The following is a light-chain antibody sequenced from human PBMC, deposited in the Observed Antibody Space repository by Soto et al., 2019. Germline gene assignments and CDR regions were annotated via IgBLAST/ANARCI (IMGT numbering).Light chain of an antibody. CDR3: QQYYSFPQT. Sequence: IQLTQSPSSLSASVGDRVTITCRASQGISSYLAWYQQKPGKAPKLLIYAASTLQSGVPSRFSGSGSGTDFTLTISCLQSEDFATYYCQQYYSFPQTFGQGTKVDIK. CDR1: QGISSY. J-gene: IGKJ1*01. V-gene: IGKV1-9*01. CDR2: AAS.